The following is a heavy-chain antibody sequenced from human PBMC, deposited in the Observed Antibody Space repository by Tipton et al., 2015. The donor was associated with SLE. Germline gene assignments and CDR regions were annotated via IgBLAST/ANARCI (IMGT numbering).Heavy chain of an antibody. Sequence: TLSLTCTVSGASISSGSYHWSWIRQPAGKELEWIGHISYSGSTNYNPSLRSRVTMSVDTSENQFSLRLTPVTAADTAVYYCARDRPNFHDKSGRRAIYLWGQGTMVTVSS. CDR2: ISYSGST. D-gene: IGHD3-22*01. CDR1: GASISSGSYH. J-gene: IGHJ3*01. V-gene: IGHV4-61*10. CDR3: ARDRPNFHDKSGRRAIYL.